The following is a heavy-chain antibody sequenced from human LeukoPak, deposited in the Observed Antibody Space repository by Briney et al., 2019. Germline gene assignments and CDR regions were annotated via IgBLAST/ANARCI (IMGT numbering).Heavy chain of an antibody. Sequence: GASVEVSCKASGGTFSSYTISWVRQAPGQGLEWMGRIIPILGIANYAQKFQGRVTITADKSTSTAYMELSSLRSEDTAVYYCARDYYGSGENGDYWGQGTLVTVSS. D-gene: IGHD3-10*01. CDR2: IIPILGIA. J-gene: IGHJ4*02. CDR1: GGTFSSYT. V-gene: IGHV1-69*04. CDR3: ARDYYGSGENGDY.